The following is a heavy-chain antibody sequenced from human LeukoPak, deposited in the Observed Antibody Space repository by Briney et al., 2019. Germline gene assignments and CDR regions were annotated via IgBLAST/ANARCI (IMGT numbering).Heavy chain of an antibody. Sequence: GGSLRLSCAASGFTFNNYGMNWVRQAPGKGLEWVSGISGGGGSTYYADSVKGRFTISRDNSKNTLYLQMNSLRAEDTAVYYCAKHPPGGPLSPDWGQGTLVTVSS. CDR3: AKHPPGGPLSPD. CDR1: GFTFNNYG. D-gene: IGHD3-10*01. J-gene: IGHJ4*02. CDR2: ISGGGGST. V-gene: IGHV3-23*01.